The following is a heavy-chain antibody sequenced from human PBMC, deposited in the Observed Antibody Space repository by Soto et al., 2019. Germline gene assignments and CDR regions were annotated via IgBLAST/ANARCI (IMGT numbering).Heavy chain of an antibody. CDR1: GFTVSNNY. J-gene: IGHJ4*02. CDR3: ATGRGGGGY. Sequence: EVQLVESGGGLIQPGGSLRLSCAVSGFTVSNNYMSWVRQAPGKGLEGVSVIYSGGYTAYGDSVKGRFTISRDNSKNSISLKMNGLGAAATGVFYVATGRGGGGYWGQGTLVTVSS. D-gene: IGHD3-10*01. V-gene: IGHV3-53*01. CDR2: IYSGGYT.